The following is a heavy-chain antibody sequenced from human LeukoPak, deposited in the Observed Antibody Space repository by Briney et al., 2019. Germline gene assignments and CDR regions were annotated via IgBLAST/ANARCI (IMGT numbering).Heavy chain of an antibody. CDR2: ISGGVETT. CDR3: ARDYADYVGYFFFDY. Sequence: GGSLRLSCAASGFTFNNYAMNWVRQAPGKGLEWVSSISGGVETTYYADSAKGRFTIARDNSQNTLYLQMNGLRAEDTAVYYCARDYADYVGYFFFDYWGQGTLVTVSS. V-gene: IGHV3-23*01. D-gene: IGHD4-17*01. J-gene: IGHJ4*02. CDR1: GFTFNNYA.